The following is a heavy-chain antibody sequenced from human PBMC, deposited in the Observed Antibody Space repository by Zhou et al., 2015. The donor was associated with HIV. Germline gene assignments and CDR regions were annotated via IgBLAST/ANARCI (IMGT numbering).Heavy chain of an antibody. D-gene: IGHD2-15*01. CDR2: IIPIFGSA. CDR3: ARDSTTRSSREGRYYGMDV. J-gene: IGHJ6*02. V-gene: IGHV1-69*12. CDR1: GGPFSSYA. Sequence: QVQLVQSGAEVKTPGSSVKVSCKASGGPFSSYAICWVRQAPGQGLEWMGGIIPIFGSAIYAQKFQGRVTITADESTSTAYMELSSLRSEDTAVYYCARDSTTRSSREGRYYGMDVWGQGTTVTGLL.